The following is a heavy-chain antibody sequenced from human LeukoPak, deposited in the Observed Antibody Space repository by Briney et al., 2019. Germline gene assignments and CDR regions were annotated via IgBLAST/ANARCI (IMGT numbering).Heavy chain of an antibody. CDR3: ARDWLPYCSSTSCYYFFI. V-gene: IGHV3-30*04. D-gene: IGHD2-2*01. Sequence: GGSLRLSCAASGFTFSSYAMHWVRQAPGKGLDWVAVISYDGSNKYYADSVKGRFTISRDNSKNTLYLQMNSLRAEDTAVYYCARDWLPYCSSTSCYYFFIWGQGTLVTVSS. CDR1: GFTFSSYA. J-gene: IGHJ4*02. CDR2: ISYDGSNK.